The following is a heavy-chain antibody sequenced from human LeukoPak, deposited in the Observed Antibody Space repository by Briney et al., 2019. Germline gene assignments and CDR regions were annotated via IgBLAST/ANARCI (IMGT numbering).Heavy chain of an antibody. D-gene: IGHD4-17*01. J-gene: IGHJ4*02. Sequence: GGSLRLSCAASEFDFSSHAMTWVRQAPGKGLEWVSAISISGSKTYYADSVKGRFTISRDNSKNTLYLQMNSLRAEDTAIYYCANEIRPNDYWGQGTQVTVSS. CDR2: ISISGSKT. CDR1: EFDFSSHA. V-gene: IGHV3-23*01. CDR3: ANEIRPNDY.